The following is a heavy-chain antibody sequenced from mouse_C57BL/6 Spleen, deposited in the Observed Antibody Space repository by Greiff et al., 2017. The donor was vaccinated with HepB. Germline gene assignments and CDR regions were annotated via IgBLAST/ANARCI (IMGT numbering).Heavy chain of an antibody. CDR3: ARYYGSSYFDY. V-gene: IGHV1-26*01. CDR1: GYTFTDYY. J-gene: IGHJ2*01. D-gene: IGHD1-1*01. Sequence: EVQLQQPGPELVKPGASVKISCKASGYTFTDYYMNWVKQSHGKSLEWIGDINPNNGGTSYNQKFKGKATLTVDKSSSTAYMELRSLTSEDSAVYYCARYYGSSYFDYWGQGTTLTVSS. CDR2: INPNNGGT.